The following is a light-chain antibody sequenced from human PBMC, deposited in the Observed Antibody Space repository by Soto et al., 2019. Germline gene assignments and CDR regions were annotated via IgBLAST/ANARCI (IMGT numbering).Light chain of an antibody. J-gene: IGKJ5*01. CDR3: PQYDTLPRT. V-gene: IGKV1-33*01. CDR1: QDITNY. CDR2: DSS. Sequence: DIQMTQSPSSLSASVGDRVTITCQASQDITNYVNWYQQKPVKTPKLLIHDSSNFETGIPSRVSGSRSVTYFSFTISSLPPEDIATYYCPQYDTLPRTFGQGTRLEIK.